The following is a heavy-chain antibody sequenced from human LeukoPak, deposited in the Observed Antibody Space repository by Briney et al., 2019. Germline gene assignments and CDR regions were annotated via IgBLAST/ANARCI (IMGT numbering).Heavy chain of an antibody. CDR1: GGSISSHH. CDR2: IYYSGST. Sequence: SETLSLTCTVSGGSISSHHWSWIRQPPGKGLEWIGYIYYSGSTNYNPSLKSRVTISVDTSKNQFSLKLSSVTAADTAVYYCARRFESSSSSFYYYYYMDVWGKGTTVTVSS. D-gene: IGHD6-6*01. CDR3: ARRFESSSSSFYYYYYMDV. J-gene: IGHJ6*03. V-gene: IGHV4-59*11.